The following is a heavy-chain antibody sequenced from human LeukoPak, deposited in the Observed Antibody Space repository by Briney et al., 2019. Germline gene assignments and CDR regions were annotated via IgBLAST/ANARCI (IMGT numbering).Heavy chain of an antibody. Sequence: SETLSLTCTVSGGSITSYFWSWVRQPLGKGLEWIGYIYYNGSTNYNPSLKSRVTMSVDTSKNQFSLKLSSVTAADTAIYYCARSGIAAAEWFDPWGQGTLLTVSS. CDR2: IYYNGST. V-gene: IGHV4-59*01. D-gene: IGHD6-13*01. CDR1: GGSITSYF. CDR3: ARSGIAAAEWFDP. J-gene: IGHJ5*02.